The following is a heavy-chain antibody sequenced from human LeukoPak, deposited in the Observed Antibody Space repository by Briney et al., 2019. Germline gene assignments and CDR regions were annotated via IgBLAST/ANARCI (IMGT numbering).Heavy chain of an antibody. J-gene: IGHJ4*02. CDR1: GGSISSYY. CDR2: IYYSGSA. V-gene: IGHV4-59*01. D-gene: IGHD3-22*01. Sequence: KTSETLSLTCTVSGGSISSYYWSWIRQPPGKGLEWIGYIYYSGSANYNPSFKSRVTISVDTSKNQFSLKLSSVTAADTAVYYCARGPSYYDSGGYFPFDYWGQGTLVTVSS. CDR3: ARGPSYYDSGGYFPFDY.